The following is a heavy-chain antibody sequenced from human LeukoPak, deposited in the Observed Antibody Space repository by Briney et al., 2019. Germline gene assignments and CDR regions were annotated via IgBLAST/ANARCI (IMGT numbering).Heavy chain of an antibody. V-gene: IGHV1-69*13. D-gene: IGHD5-12*01. CDR1: GYTFTSYG. Sequence: GASVKVSCKASGYTFTSYGISWVRQAPGQGLEWMGGIIPIFGTANYAQKFQGRVTITADESTSTAYMELSSLRSEDTAVYYCAREGSGYDYWGQGTLVTVSS. J-gene: IGHJ4*02. CDR2: IIPIFGTA. CDR3: AREGSGYDY.